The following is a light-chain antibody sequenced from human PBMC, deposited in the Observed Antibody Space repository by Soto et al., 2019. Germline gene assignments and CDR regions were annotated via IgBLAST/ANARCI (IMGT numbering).Light chain of an antibody. CDR2: DVS. CDR3: SSYTTSSTSV. CDR1: SSDISGYNY. V-gene: IGLV2-14*01. J-gene: IGLJ2*01. Sequence: QSVLTQPASVSGSPGQSITISCTGTSSDISGYNYVSWYQQHPGKAPKLMIFDVSNRPSGVSNRFSGSKSGNTASLTISGLQAEDEADYYCSSYTTSSTSVFGGGTKLTVL.